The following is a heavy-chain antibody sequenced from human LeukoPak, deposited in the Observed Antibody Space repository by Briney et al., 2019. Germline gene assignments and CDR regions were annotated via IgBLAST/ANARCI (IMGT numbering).Heavy chain of an antibody. V-gene: IGHV4-39*01. J-gene: IGHJ6*02. Sequence: SQTLSLTCDVSGGSISSSSYYWGWIRQPPGKGLEWIGSIYYSGSTYYNPSLKSRVTISVDTSKNQFSLKLSSVTAADTAVYYCASLMYSSSWYPAYYYYYGMDVWGQGTTVTVSS. CDR1: GGSISSSSYY. CDR3: ASLMYSSSWYPAYYYYYGMDV. D-gene: IGHD6-13*01. CDR2: IYYSGST.